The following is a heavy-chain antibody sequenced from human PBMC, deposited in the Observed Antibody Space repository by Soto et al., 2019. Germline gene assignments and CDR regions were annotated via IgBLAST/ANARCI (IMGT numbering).Heavy chain of an antibody. CDR1: GYTFTSYG. J-gene: IGHJ4*02. Sequence: ASVKVPCKASGYTFTSYGISWVRQAPGQGLEWMGWISAYNGNTNYAQKLQGRVTMTTDTSTSTAYMELRSLRSDDTAVYYCARDGPWYYYDSSGYQTFDYWGQGTLVTVSS. V-gene: IGHV1-18*01. D-gene: IGHD3-22*01. CDR3: ARDGPWYYYDSSGYQTFDY. CDR2: ISAYNGNT.